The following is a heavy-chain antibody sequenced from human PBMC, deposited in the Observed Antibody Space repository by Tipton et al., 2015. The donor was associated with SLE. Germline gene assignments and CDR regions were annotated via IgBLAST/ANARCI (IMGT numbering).Heavy chain of an antibody. CDR1: GFSFSSYG. CDR3: AKERGGYRGYDTRGALDI. Sequence: QLVQSGGGLVQPGGSLRLSCAASGFSFSSYGMYWVRQAPGKGLEWVALIWYDGSNEECADSVKGRFTISRDNSKNTLYLQMNSLRAEDTAVYYCAKERGGYRGYDTRGALDIWGQGTLVTVSS. V-gene: IGHV3-33*06. CDR2: IWYDGSNE. D-gene: IGHD5-12*01. J-gene: IGHJ3*02.